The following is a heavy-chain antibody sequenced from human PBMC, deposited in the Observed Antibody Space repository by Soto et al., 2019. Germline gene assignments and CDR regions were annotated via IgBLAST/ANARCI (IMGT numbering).Heavy chain of an antibody. CDR3: ARGDYYDSSGYYYPFDY. J-gene: IGHJ4*02. V-gene: IGHV1-18*01. Sequence: ASVKVSCKASGYTFTSYGISWVRQAPGQGLEWMGWISAYNGNTNYAQKLQGRVTMTTDTSTSTAYMELRSLRSDDTAVYYCARGDYYDSSGYYYPFDYWAREPWSPSPQ. CDR2: ISAYNGNT. D-gene: IGHD3-22*01. CDR1: GYTFTSYG.